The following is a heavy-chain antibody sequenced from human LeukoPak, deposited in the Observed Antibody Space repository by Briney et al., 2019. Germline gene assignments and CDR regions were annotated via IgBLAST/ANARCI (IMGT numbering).Heavy chain of an antibody. CDR2: IIPILGIA. Sequence: SVKVSCKASGGTFSSYAISWVRQAPGQGLEWMGRIIPILGIANYAQKFQGRVTITADKSTSTAYMELSSLRSEDTAVYYCARDRYYDSSGYYSTSLIDYWGQGTLVTVSS. D-gene: IGHD3-22*01. CDR1: GGTFSSYA. J-gene: IGHJ4*02. CDR3: ARDRYYDSSGYYSTSLIDY. V-gene: IGHV1-69*04.